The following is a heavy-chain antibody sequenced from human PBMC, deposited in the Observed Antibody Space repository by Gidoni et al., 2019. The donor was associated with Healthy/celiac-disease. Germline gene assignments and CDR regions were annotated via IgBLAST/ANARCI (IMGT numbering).Heavy chain of an antibody. CDR3: AKDVGAAAGRGGAFDI. CDR1: GFTFSSQA. CDR2: ISGSGGST. Sequence: EVQLLESGGGLVQPGGSLRLSCAASGFTFSSQAMSWVRQAPGKGLEWVSAISGSGGSTYYADPVKGRFTISRDNSKNTLYLQMNSLRAEDTAVYYWAKDVGAAAGRGGAFDIWGQGTMVTVSS. D-gene: IGHD6-13*01. J-gene: IGHJ3*02. V-gene: IGHV3-23*01.